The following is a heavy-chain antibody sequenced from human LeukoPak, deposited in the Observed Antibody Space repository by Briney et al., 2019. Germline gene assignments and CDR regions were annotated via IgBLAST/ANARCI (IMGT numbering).Heavy chain of an antibody. CDR2: IYHSGST. CDR3: AGDTLSRGMDV. V-gene: IGHV4-30-2*01. J-gene: IGHJ6*02. Sequence: SQTLPLTCAVSGGSISSGGYSWSWIRQPPGKGLEWIGYIYHSGSTYYNPSLKSRVTISVDRSKNQFSLKLSSVTAADTAVYYCAGDTLSRGMDVWGQGTTVTVSS. CDR1: GGSISSGGYS. D-gene: IGHD2-15*01.